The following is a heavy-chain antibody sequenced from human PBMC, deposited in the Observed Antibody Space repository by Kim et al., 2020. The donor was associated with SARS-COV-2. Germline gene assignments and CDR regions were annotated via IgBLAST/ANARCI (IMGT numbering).Heavy chain of an antibody. Sequence: SVKVSCKASGGTFSSYAISWVRQAPGQGLEWMGGIIPIFGTANYAQKFQGRVTITADESTSTAYMELSSLRSEDTAVYYCARRYFDWLSPLDYWGQGTLVTVSS. CDR2: IIPIFGTA. D-gene: IGHD3-9*01. J-gene: IGHJ4*02. V-gene: IGHV1-69*13. CDR1: GGTFSSYA. CDR3: ARRYFDWLSPLDY.